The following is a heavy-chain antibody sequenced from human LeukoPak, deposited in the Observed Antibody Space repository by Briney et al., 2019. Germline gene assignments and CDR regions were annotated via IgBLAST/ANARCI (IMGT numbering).Heavy chain of an antibody. Sequence: ASVKVSCKASGYTFTSYAMHWVRQAPGQRLEWMGWINAGNGNTKYSQKFQGRVTMTEDTSTDTAYMELSSLRSEDTAVYYCATEPRGSSGWYVDYWGQGTLVTVSS. CDR3: ATEPRGSSGWYVDY. CDR1: GYTFTSYA. J-gene: IGHJ4*02. V-gene: IGHV1-3*01. D-gene: IGHD6-19*01. CDR2: INAGNGNT.